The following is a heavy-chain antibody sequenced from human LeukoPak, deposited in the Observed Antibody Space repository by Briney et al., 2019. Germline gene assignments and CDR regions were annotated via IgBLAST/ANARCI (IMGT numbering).Heavy chain of an antibody. CDR3: AKDRDPYSSGTWDS. J-gene: IGHJ1*01. Sequence: GGSLRFSCIASGFTFNKYGMHWVRQAPGKGLEWVAVRSDDGSAQHYADSVRGRFTISRDNSKNTLSLQMNSLRPEDTAMYFCAKDRDPYSSGTWDSWGQGTLVIVSS. CDR1: GFTFNKYG. CDR2: RSDDGSAQ. V-gene: IGHV3-30*18. D-gene: IGHD3-22*01.